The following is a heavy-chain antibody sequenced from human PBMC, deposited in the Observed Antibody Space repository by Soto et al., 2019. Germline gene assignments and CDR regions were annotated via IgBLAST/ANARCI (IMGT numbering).Heavy chain of an antibody. D-gene: IGHD2-2*01. CDR1: GFRFRDYW. J-gene: IGHJ5*02. V-gene: IGHV3-7*03. CDR3: AAYCYAMPCTHFLGYS. Sequence: EVQLVESGGGLVQTGGSLRLSCAVSGFRFRDYWMSWVRQAPGKGLEWVANIKQDESDKYYVDSVKGRFTISRDNAKNALYLQMNSLRVEDTAVYYCAAYCYAMPCTHFLGYSWGQGTQVTVSS. CDR2: IKQDESDK.